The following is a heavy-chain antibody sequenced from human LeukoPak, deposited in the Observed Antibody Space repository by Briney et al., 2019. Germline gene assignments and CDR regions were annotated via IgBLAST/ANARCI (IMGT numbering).Heavy chain of an antibody. CDR2: ISYDGSNK. CDR3: ARGLVAANYYFDY. Sequence: PGRSLKLSCAASGFTFSNWAMHWVRQAPGKGLEWVAVISYDGSNKYYADSVKGRFTISRDNSKNTLYLQMNSLRAEDTAVYYCARGLVAANYYFDYWGQGTLVTVSS. J-gene: IGHJ4*02. CDR1: GFTFSNWA. D-gene: IGHD6-25*01. V-gene: IGHV3-30-3*01.